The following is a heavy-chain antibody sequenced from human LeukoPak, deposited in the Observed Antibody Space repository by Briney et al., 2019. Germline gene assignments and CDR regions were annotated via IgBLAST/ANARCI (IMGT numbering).Heavy chain of an antibody. CDR2: IYPGDSDT. CDR1: GYSFTSYW. CDR3: ARRLGDGYNRDAFDI. D-gene: IGHD5-24*01. Sequence: GESLKISCKGSGYSFTSYWIGWVRQMPGKGLEWMGIIYPGDSDTRYSPSFQGQVTISADKSISTAYLQWSSLKASDTAMYYCARRLGDGYNRDAFDIWGQGTMVTVSS. J-gene: IGHJ3*02. V-gene: IGHV5-51*01.